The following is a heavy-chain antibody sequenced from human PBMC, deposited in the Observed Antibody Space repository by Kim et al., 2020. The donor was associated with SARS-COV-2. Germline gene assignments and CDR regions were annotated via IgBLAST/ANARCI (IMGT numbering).Heavy chain of an antibody. J-gene: IGHJ4*02. V-gene: IGHV4-59*12. Sequence: NPYLRRRVTISVDTSKTQFSLKLSAVTAADTAVYYCAKDTAMVTAGFDYWGQGTLVTVSS. D-gene: IGHD5-18*01. CDR3: AKDTAMVTAGFDY.